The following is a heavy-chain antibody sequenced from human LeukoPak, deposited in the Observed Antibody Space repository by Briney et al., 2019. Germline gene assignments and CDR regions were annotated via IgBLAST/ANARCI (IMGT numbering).Heavy chain of an antibody. Sequence: RPSETLSLTGTVSGGSISSSSYYWGWIRQPPGKGLEWIGSIYYSGSTYYNPSLKSRVTISVDTSKNQFSLKLSSVTAADTAVYYCARLLVGATLDYWGQGTLVTVSS. J-gene: IGHJ4*02. D-gene: IGHD1-26*01. V-gene: IGHV4-39*01. CDR1: GGSISSSSYY. CDR3: ARLLVGATLDY. CDR2: IYYSGST.